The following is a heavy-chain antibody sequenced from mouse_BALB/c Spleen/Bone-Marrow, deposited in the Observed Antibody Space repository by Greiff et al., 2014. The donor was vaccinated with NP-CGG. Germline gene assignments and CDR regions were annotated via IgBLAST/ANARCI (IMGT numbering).Heavy chain of an antibody. Sequence: VQLKESGGGLVQPGGSRKLSCAASGFTFRDYGMAWVRQAPGKGPEWVAFISNLAYSIYYADTVTGRLTISRENAKNTLYLEMSSLRSEDTAMYYCARDQVYYYGSSYGYFDVWGAGTTVTVSS. D-gene: IGHD1-1*01. V-gene: IGHV5-15*02. CDR2: ISNLAYSI. J-gene: IGHJ1*01. CDR3: ARDQVYYYGSSYGYFDV. CDR1: GFTFRDYG.